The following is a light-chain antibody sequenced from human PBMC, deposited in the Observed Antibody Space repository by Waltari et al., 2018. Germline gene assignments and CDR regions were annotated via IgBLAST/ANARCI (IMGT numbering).Light chain of an antibody. V-gene: IGLV2-14*04. CDR2: DVS. Sequence: WYQQLPAKAPKLMMYDVSERPSGVSNRFSGSKAGNTASLPISGLQAEDEADYDCNSDAGSSSWVCGGGTKLAVL. J-gene: IGLJ3*02. CDR3: NSDAGSSSWV.